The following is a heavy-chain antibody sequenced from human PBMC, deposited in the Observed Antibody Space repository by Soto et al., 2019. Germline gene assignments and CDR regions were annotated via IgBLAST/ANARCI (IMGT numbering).Heavy chain of an antibody. CDR1: GFTFSNSW. V-gene: IGHV3-15*07. Sequence: PAVSMRLSCAASGFTFSNSWKNWVCQAPGKGLEWVGRIKSKTDGGTTDYAAPVKGRFNISRDDSKNTLYLQMNSLKTEDTAVYYCTTDPVTMIVVVPSSGWGQGTLVTVSS. J-gene: IGHJ4*02. CDR3: TTDPVTMIVVVPSSG. CDR2: IKSKTDGGTT. D-gene: IGHD3-22*01.